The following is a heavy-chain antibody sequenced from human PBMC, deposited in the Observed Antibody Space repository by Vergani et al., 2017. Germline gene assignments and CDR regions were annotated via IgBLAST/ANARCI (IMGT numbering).Heavy chain of an antibody. D-gene: IGHD6-13*01. V-gene: IGHV3-64D*06. CDR2: ISTNGGTT. CDR1: GFTFDDAA. J-gene: IGHJ4*02. CDR3: ANIAAPGPRGRGTGN. Sequence: EVQLVESGGDLVQPGRSLRLSCAVSGFTFDDAAMYWVRQAPGKGLEFVSSISTNGGTTYYADSVKGRFTISRDNSESTLHLQMTSLRAEDTAVYYCANIAAPGPRGRGTGNWGQGTLVTVSS.